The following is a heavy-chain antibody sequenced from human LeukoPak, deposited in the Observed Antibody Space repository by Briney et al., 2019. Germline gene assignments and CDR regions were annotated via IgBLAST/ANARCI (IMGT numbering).Heavy chain of an antibody. CDR3: VSAYDQ. V-gene: IGHV1-2*02. CDR1: GYTFTDSY. Sequence: ASVKVSCKASGYTFTDSYMRWVRQAPGHGFEWMGWINPNSGGTKHAKMFQGRVTMTTDTSINTAYMELSGLRSGDTAVYFCVSAYDQWGQGTLVTVAS. D-gene: IGHD6-19*01. J-gene: IGHJ5*02. CDR2: INPNSGGT.